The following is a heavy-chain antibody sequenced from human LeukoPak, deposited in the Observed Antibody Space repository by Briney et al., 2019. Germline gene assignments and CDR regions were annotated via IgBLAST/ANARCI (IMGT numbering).Heavy chain of an antibody. D-gene: IGHD3-10*01. CDR1: GFTFTIYA. J-gene: IGHJ1*01. V-gene: IGHV3-23*01. CDR3: AKDVVASGSEYFQH. CDR2: ISSSGGGT. Sequence: GGSLRLVCATSGFTFTIYAMTWFRQAPGKGLEWVSAISSSGGGTYYADSVKGRFTISRDNSKDSLYLQMNSLRAEDTAIYYCAKDVVASGSEYFQHWGQGILVTVSS.